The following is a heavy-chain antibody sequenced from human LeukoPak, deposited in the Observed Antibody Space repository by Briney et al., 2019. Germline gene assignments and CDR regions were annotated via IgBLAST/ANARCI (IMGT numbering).Heavy chain of an antibody. Sequence: GGSLRLSCAASGFTFRKYWMSWVRQAPGKGLEWVANIHPDGEEKYHVDFVEGRFTIFRDNAKNLLYLQVDSLRVEDTAVYYCARGDDFSGDYWGQGTLVTVSS. CDR2: IHPDGEEK. CDR1: GFTFRKYW. D-gene: IGHD3/OR15-3a*01. V-gene: IGHV3-7*04. J-gene: IGHJ4*02. CDR3: ARGDDFSGDY.